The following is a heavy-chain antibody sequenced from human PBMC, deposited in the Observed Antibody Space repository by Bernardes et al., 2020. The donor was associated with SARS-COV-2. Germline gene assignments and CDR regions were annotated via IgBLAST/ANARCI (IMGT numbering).Heavy chain of an antibody. CDR2: INHSGST. V-gene: IGHV4-34*01. J-gene: IGHJ6*04. CDR3: ARRPPEVHYPKFYYYYGMDV. CDR1: GGSFSGYY. Sequence: SETLSLTCAVYGGSFSGYYWSWIRQPPGKGLEWIGEINHSGSTNYNPSLKSRFTISVDTSKNQFSLKLSSVTAADTAVYYCARRPPEVHYPKFYYYYGMDVWGKGTTVTVAS. D-gene: IGHD1-1*01.